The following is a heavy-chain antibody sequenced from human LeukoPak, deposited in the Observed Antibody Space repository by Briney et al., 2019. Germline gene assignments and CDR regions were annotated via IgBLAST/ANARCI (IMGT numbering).Heavy chain of an antibody. CDR2: IYYSGST. CDR1: GGSISSGGYY. V-gene: IGHV4-61*08. CDR3: ARGAARSHYYGMDV. D-gene: IGHD6-6*01. Sequence: SETLSLTCTVSGGSISSGGYYWSWIRQPPGKGLEWIGYIYYSGSTNYNPSLKSRVTISVDTSKNQFSLKLSSVTAADTAVYYCARGAARSHYYGMDVWGQGTTVTVSS. J-gene: IGHJ6*02.